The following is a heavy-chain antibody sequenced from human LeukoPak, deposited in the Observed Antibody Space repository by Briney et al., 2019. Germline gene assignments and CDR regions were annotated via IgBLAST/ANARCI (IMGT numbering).Heavy chain of an antibody. Sequence: SETLSLTCVVSTYSIRSGYSWGWIRQPPGKGLEWIGSMYLSGTTYYNPSLKSRVTISVDKSKNQFSLKVRFVTAADTAVYFCAKTDYGHYSGFEVWGQGIMVTVSS. CDR1: TYSIRSGYS. V-gene: IGHV4-38-2*01. J-gene: IGHJ3*01. D-gene: IGHD4-17*01. CDR2: MYLSGTT. CDR3: AKTDYGHYSGFEV.